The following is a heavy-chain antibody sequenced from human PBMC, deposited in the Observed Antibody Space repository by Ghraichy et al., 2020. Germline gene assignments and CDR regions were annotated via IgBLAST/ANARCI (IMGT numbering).Heavy chain of an antibody. CDR3: AREFWSFDI. J-gene: IGHJ3*02. D-gene: IGHD3-3*01. Sequence: GGSLRLSCAASGFSFSGYWMSWVRQTPGRGLEWVANIHPDGSETYYVDSVKGRFTISRDNAKNSLYLQMDSLRVEDTAVYYCAREFWSFDIWGQGTMVTVSS. V-gene: IGHV3-7*01. CDR1: GFSFSGYW. CDR2: IHPDGSET.